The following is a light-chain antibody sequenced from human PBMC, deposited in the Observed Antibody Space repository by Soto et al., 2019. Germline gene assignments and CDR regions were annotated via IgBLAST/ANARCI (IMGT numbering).Light chain of an antibody. CDR1: QSVLYSSNNKNY. J-gene: IGKJ4*01. CDR3: QQYYSTLSLT. CDR2: WAS. V-gene: IGKV4-1*01. Sequence: DIVMTQSPDSLAVSLGERATINCKSSQSVLYSSNNKNYLAWYQQKPGQPPKLLIYWASTRESVVPDRFSGSGSGTDFTLTISSLQAEDVAVYYCQQYYSTLSLTFGGGTKLEIK.